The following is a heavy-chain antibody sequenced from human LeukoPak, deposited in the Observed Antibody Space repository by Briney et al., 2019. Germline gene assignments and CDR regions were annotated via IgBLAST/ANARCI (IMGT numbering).Heavy chain of an antibody. J-gene: IGHJ4*02. D-gene: IGHD6-6*01. CDR1: GFSFSTYG. V-gene: IGHV3-33*06. Sequence: GKSLRLSCAAAGFSFSTYGIHWVRPGPGKGLEWVAVMWYDGSKDYYADSVKGRFTISRDTSKNTLYLQMNNLRAEDTAGYYCAKDRETYEYTFDYWGQGTLVTVSS. CDR3: AKDRETYEYTFDY. CDR2: MWYDGSKD.